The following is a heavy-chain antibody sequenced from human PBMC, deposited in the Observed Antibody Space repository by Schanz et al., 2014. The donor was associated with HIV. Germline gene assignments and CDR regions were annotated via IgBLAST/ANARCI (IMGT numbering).Heavy chain of an antibody. CDR1: GYIFTSNG. Sequence: QVQLVQSGAEVKKPGASVRVSCKTSGYIFTSNGISWVRQAPGQGLEWMGWISNYIGNTDYAQNLQGRVTMTADTFTNIAYMELRSLTSDDTAVYYCARGSCSGGTCYSGDHWGQGTLVTVSA. J-gene: IGHJ4*02. CDR2: ISNYIGNT. V-gene: IGHV1-18*01. D-gene: IGHD2-15*01. CDR3: ARGSCSGGTCYSGDH.